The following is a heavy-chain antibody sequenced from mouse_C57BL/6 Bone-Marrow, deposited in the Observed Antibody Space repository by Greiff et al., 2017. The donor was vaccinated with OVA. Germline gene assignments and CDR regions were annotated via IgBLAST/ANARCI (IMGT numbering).Heavy chain of an antibody. CDR2: IDPSDSYT. CDR1: GYTFTSYW. J-gene: IGHJ2*01. D-gene: IGHD2-3*01. Sequence: VQLQQPGAELVMPGASVKLSCKASGYTFTSYWMHWVKQRPGQGLEWIGEIDPSDSYTNYNQKFKGKSTLTVDKSSSTAYMQLSSLTSEDSAVYYCARPDGYYSYYFDDWGQGTTLTVSS. CDR3: ARPDGYYSYYFDD. V-gene: IGHV1-69*01.